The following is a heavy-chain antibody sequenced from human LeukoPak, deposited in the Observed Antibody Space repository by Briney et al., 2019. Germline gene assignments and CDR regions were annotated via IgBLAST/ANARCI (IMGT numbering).Heavy chain of an antibody. D-gene: IGHD6-13*01. CDR3: ARDKAAAGIGWNAFDI. V-gene: IGHV1-69*01. CDR2: IIPIFGTA. CDR1: GGTFSSYA. Sequence: SVKVSCKASGGTFSSYAISWVRQAPGQGLEWMGGIIPIFGTANYAQKFQGRVTITADESTSTAYMELSSLRSEDTAVYYCARDKAAAGIGWNAFDIWGQGTMVTVSS. J-gene: IGHJ3*02.